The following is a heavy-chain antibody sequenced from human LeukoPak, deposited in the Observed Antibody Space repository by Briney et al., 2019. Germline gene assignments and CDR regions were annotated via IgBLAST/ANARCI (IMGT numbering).Heavy chain of an antibody. CDR2: IYSGGST. Sequence: GGSLRLSCAASGFTVSSNYMSWVRQAPGKGLEWVSVIYSGGSTYYADSVKGRFTISRDNSKNTLYLQMNSLRAEDAAVYYCASWSLYYYDSSGYYDYWGQGTLVTVSS. J-gene: IGHJ4*02. D-gene: IGHD3-22*01. CDR1: GFTVSSNY. CDR3: ASWSLYYYDSSGYYDY. V-gene: IGHV3-53*01.